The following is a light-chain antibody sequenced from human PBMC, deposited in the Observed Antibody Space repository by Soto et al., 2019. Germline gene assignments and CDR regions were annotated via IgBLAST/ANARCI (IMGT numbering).Light chain of an antibody. CDR3: AAWDDSLRGYV. Sequence: QSVLTQSPSASETPGQRVTISCSGSGSNIGHNYVYWYQQLPGAAPKLLIYNNNQRPSGVPDRFSGSKSATSASLAISGLRSEDEADYYCAAWDDSLRGYVFGTGTKVTVL. V-gene: IGLV1-47*02. J-gene: IGLJ1*01. CDR2: NNN. CDR1: GSNIGHNY.